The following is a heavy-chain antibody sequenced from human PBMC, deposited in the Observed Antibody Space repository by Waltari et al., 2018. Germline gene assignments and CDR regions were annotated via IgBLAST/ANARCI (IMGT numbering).Heavy chain of an antibody. D-gene: IGHD6-19*01. J-gene: IGHJ4*02. V-gene: IGHV3-33*01. Sequence: QVQLVESGGGVVQPGRSLRLSCAASGITFSSYGMSWVRQAPGKGWEGRAIVWYDGSNKYYADSVKGRFTISRDNSKNTLYLQMNSLSADDTAVYYCASTLQYSSGWYPFDYWGQGTLVTVSS. CDR1: GITFSSYG. CDR2: VWYDGSNK. CDR3: ASTLQYSSGWYPFDY.